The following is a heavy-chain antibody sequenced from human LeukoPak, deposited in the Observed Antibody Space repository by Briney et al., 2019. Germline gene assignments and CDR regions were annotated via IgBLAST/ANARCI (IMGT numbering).Heavy chain of an antibody. Sequence: SGTLSLTCAVSGGSISSSNWWSWVRQPPGKGLEWIGEIYHSGSTNYNPSLRSRVTISVDKSKNQFSLKLSSVTAADTAVYYCARVGGTRYCSSTSCYSPTYDYWGQGTLVTVSS. D-gene: IGHD2-2*01. V-gene: IGHV4-4*02. CDR1: GGSISSSNW. CDR3: ARVGGTRYCSSTSCYSPTYDY. J-gene: IGHJ4*02. CDR2: IYHSGST.